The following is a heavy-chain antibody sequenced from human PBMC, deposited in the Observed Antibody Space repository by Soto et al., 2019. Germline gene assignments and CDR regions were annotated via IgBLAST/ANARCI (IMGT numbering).Heavy chain of an antibody. J-gene: IGHJ4*02. Sequence: QVQLQESGPGLVKPSQTLSLTCTVSGGSISSGGYYWSWLRQHPGKGLECIGCIYYSGSTYYNPSIKRRVTISVETSKNPFALKRSTVTAADTAVYYCARTLLLWGQGTLVTVSS. CDR2: IYYSGST. V-gene: IGHV4-31*03. D-gene: IGHD2-15*01. CDR1: GGSISSGGYY. CDR3: ARTLLL.